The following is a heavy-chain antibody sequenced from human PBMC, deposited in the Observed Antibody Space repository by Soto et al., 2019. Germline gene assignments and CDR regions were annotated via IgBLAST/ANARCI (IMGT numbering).Heavy chain of an antibody. Sequence: DVQLLESGGGLVQPGGSLRLSCAASGFTFSAYAMSWVRQAPGKGLEWVAGLFGSGDDINYADSVRGRFTVSRDNSKNTVCLEMNSLRAEDTAVYYCAKEHIANSRLCEAVDMWGQGKEGSVSS. CDR3: AKEHIANSRLCEAVDM. J-gene: IGHJ3*02. D-gene: IGHD3-10*02. CDR1: GFTFSAYA. CDR2: LFGSGDDI. V-gene: IGHV3-23*01.